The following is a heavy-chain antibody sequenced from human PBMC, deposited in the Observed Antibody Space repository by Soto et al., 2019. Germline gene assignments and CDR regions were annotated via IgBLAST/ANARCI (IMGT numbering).Heavy chain of an antibody. D-gene: IGHD3-10*01. Sequence: EVQLVESGGGLVQPGGSLRLSCAASGFTFSSYSMNWVRQAPGKGLEWVSYISSSSSTMYYADSVKGRFTISRDNAKNSLYLQMNSLRAEDTAVYYCARDPALWFGELLYPYDAFDIWGQGTMVTVSS. CDR3: ARDPALWFGELLYPYDAFDI. V-gene: IGHV3-48*01. CDR1: GFTFSSYS. CDR2: ISSSSSTM. J-gene: IGHJ3*02.